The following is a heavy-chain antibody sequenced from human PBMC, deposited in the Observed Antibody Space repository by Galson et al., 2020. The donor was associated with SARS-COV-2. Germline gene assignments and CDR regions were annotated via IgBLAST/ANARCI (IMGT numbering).Heavy chain of an antibody. D-gene: IGHD5-12*01. CDR3: ARQGNGFDSWFDF. V-gene: IGHV5-51*01. J-gene: IGHJ4*02. CDR2: IYPGDSDI. Sequence: GESLKISCESSGYTFSTYWIDWVRQMPGKGLEWMGIIYPGDSDIRYSPSFQGQVIISADKSTSTAYLQWGGLKASDTAIYYCARQGNGFDSWFDFWGQGTLVTVSS. CDR1: GYTFSTYW.